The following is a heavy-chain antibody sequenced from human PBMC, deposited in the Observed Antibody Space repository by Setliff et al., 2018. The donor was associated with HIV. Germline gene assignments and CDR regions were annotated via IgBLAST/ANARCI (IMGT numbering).Heavy chain of an antibody. J-gene: IGHJ4*02. Sequence: PSETLSLTCAVYGESFSGSYWSWIRQPPGKGLEWIGEINHSGSTNYSPSLKSRVTISVDTSKNQFSLKLSSVTAADTAVYYCASWRAAMWRGLFVGFENWGQGTLVTVSS. CDR2: INHSGST. V-gene: IGHV4-34*01. CDR1: GESFSGSY. D-gene: IGHD1-26*01. CDR3: ASWRAAMWRGLFVGFEN.